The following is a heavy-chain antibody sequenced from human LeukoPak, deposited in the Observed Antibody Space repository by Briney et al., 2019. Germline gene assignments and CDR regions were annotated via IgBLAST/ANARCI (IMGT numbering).Heavy chain of an antibody. J-gene: IGHJ6*03. CDR3: ARDLGYSYYYYMDV. V-gene: IGHV3-48*03. D-gene: IGHD1-1*01. Sequence: GGSLRLSCAASGFTFSSYEMNWVRQAPGKGLEWVSYISSSGSTIYYADSVKGRFTISRDNAKNSLYLQMNSLRAEDTAVYYCARDLGYSYYYYMDVWGKGTTVTVSS. CDR2: ISSSGSTI. CDR1: GFTFSSYE.